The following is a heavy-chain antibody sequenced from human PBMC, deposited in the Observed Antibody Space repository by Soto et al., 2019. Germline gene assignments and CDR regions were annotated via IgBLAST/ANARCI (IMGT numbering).Heavy chain of an antibody. J-gene: IGHJ6*02. V-gene: IGHV3-21*01. CDR2: ISSSSSYI. D-gene: IGHD3-10*01. Sequence: GGSLRLSCAASGFTFSSYNMNWVRQAPGKGLECVSSISSSSSYIYYADSVKGRFTISRDNAKNSLYLQMDSLRAEDTAVYYCARSAGDYYGMDVWGQGTTVTVSS. CDR3: ARSAGDYYGMDV. CDR1: GFTFSSYN.